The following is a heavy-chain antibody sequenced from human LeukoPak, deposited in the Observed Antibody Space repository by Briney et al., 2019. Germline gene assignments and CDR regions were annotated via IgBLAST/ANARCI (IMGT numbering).Heavy chain of an antibody. CDR1: GGSISSYY. D-gene: IGHD1-26*01. CDR3: ARENSGSYREFDY. J-gene: IGHJ4*02. Sequence: SETLSLTCTVSGGSISSYYWSWIRQPAGKGLEWIGRIYTSGSTNYNASLKSRVSMSADTSKNQFSLKLSSVTAADTAVFYCARENSGSYREFDYWGQGTLVTVSS. V-gene: IGHV4-4*07. CDR2: IYTSGST.